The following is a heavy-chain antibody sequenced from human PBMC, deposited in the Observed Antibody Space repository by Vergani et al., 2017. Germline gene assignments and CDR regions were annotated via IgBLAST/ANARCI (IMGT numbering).Heavy chain of an antibody. D-gene: IGHD6-19*01. J-gene: IGHJ5*02. V-gene: IGHV4-34*01. CDR1: GGSFSGYY. Sequence: QVQLQQWGAGLLKPSETLSLTCAVYGGSFSGYYWSWIRQPPGKGLEWIGEINHSGSTNYNPSLKSRVTISVDTSKNKFSLKLSSVTAADTAVYYCARGARRGSSGWYRYWFDPWGQGTLVTVSS. CDR2: INHSGST. CDR3: ARGARRGSSGWYRYWFDP.